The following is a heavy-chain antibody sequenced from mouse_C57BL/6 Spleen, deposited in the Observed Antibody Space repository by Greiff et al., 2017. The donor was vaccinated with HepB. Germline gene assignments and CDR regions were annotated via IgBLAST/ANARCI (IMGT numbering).Heavy chain of an antibody. CDR3: EREDY. J-gene: IGHJ3*01. CDR1: GYTFTSYW. V-gene: IGHV1-69*01. Sequence: VQLQQSGAELVMPGASVKLSCKASGYTFTSYWMHWVKQRPGQGLEWIGEIDPSDSYTNYNQKFKGKSTLTVDKSSSTAYMQLSSLTSEDSAVYYYEREDYWGQGTLVTVSA. CDR2: IDPSDSYT.